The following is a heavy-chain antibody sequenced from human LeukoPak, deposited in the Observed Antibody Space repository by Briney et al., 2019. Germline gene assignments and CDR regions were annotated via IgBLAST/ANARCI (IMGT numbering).Heavy chain of an antibody. V-gene: IGHV1-2*02. J-gene: IGHJ4*02. CDR3: TSTWGNEVATIKPFDY. D-gene: IGHD5-12*01. CDR2: VNPNSGVT. Sequence: GASVKVSCPFTTGYFIHWVRQAPGQGLEWMGWVNPNSGVTYYGQRFQGRVTMTRDTSISTACVELRRLTSDDTAVYYCTSTWGNEVATIKPFDYWGQGTLVTVSS. CDR1: FTTGYF.